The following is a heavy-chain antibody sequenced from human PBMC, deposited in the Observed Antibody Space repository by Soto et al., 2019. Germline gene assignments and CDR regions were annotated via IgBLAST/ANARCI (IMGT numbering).Heavy chain of an antibody. V-gene: IGHV3-7*01. CDR2: IKQDGSEK. J-gene: IGHJ6*03. Sequence: GGSLRLSCAASGFTFSSYWMSWVRQAPGKGLEWVANIKQDGSEKYYVDSVKGRFTISRDNAKNSLYLQMNSLRAEDTAVYYCAKDFWEGSAALYMDVWGKGTTVTVSS. CDR3: AKDFWEGSAALYMDV. D-gene: IGHD3-3*01. CDR1: GFTFSSYW.